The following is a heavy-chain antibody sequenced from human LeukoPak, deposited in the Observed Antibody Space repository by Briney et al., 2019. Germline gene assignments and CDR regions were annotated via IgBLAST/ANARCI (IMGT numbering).Heavy chain of an antibody. V-gene: IGHV3-7*01. CDR1: GFSFNKYW. CDR2: INQDESEK. CDR3: ARTPGRVPAVQYYYYYYGMDV. D-gene: IGHD2-2*01. J-gene: IGHJ6*02. Sequence: GGSLRLSCAVSGFSFNKYWLSWVRQAPGKGLEWVANINQDESEKYYVDSVKGRFTISRDNAENSVSLQMNSLRDEDTAVYYCARTPGRVPAVQYYYYYYGMDVWGQGTTVTVSS.